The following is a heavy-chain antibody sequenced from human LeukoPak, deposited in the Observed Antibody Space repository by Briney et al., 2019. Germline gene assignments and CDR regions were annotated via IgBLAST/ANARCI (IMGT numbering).Heavy chain of an antibody. CDR2: ISAYNGNT. J-gene: IGHJ4*02. CDR3: ARVGQIAAAGPFDY. V-gene: IGHV1-18*01. Sequence: ASVKVSFKASGYTFTSYGISWVRQAPGQGLEWMGWISAYNGNTNYAQKLQGRVTMTTDTSTSTAYMELRSLRSDDTAVYYCARVGQIAAAGPFDYWGQGTLVTVSS. D-gene: IGHD6-13*01. CDR1: GYTFTSYG.